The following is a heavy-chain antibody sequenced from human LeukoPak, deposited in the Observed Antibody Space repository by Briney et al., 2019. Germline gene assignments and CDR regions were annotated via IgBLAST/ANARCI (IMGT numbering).Heavy chain of an antibody. Sequence: SETLSLTCTASHDSFSSDYWSWIRQSPGKGLEWIGYISYSGETKYSPSLKRRVTISGDTSKNQFSLKLSSVTAADTAVYYCARGPSPVDYYGSGSYYRASFFLYWGQGTLVTVSS. D-gene: IGHD3-10*01. J-gene: IGHJ4*02. CDR3: ARGPSPVDYYGSGSYYRASFFLY. CDR2: ISYSGET. V-gene: IGHV4-59*08. CDR1: HDSFSSDY.